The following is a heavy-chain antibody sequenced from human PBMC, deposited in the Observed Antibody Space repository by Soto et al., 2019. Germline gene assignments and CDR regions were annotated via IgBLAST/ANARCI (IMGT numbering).Heavy chain of an antibody. CDR1: GFSLSTSGVG. CDR2: IYWDDDK. Sequence: QITLKESGPTLMKPTQTLTLTCTFSGFSLSTSGVGVGWIRQPPGKALEWLALIYWDDDKRYSPSLASRLTITKDTSKNQVVLTMTNMDPVDTATYYCAHRHSSSWYNNWFDPWGQGTLVTVSS. CDR3: AHRHSSSWYNNWFDP. D-gene: IGHD6-13*01. V-gene: IGHV2-5*02. J-gene: IGHJ5*02.